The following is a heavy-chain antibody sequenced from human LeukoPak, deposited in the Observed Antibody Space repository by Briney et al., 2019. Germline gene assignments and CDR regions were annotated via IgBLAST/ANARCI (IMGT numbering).Heavy chain of an antibody. CDR3: ARGPRIAAAQRTARHFDY. CDR1: RFTFSNYA. D-gene: IGHD6-13*01. J-gene: IGHJ4*02. CDR2: ISGPGGST. Sequence: PGGALRLSCAGSRFTFSNYAMTWVRQAPGKGLEWVSAISGPGGSTYYADSVKGRFTISRDNSNNTLYLQMNSVTAEDTAVYYCARGPRIAAAQRTARHFDYWGQGTLVTVSS. V-gene: IGHV3-23*01.